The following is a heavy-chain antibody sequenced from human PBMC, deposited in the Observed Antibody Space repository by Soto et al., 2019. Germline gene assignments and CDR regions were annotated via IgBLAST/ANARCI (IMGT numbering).Heavy chain of an antibody. D-gene: IGHD3-9*01. V-gene: IGHV4-39*01. J-gene: IGHJ4*02. CDR2: IYYSGST. CDR1: GGPISRSSYY. Sequence: PSETLSLTCTVSGGPISRSSYYWGWIRHPPGKGLEWIGSIYYSGSTYYNPSLKSRVTISVDTSKNQFSLKLSPVTAADTAVYHCVRMIEILTGYSLLFDYLGQGTLVPVS. CDR3: VRMIEILTGYSLLFDY.